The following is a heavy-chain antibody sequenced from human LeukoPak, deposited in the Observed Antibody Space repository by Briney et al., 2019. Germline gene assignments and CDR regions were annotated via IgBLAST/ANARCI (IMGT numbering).Heavy chain of an antibody. CDR2: INHSGST. V-gene: IGHV4-34*01. Sequence: PSETLSLTCAVYGGSFSGYYWSWIRQPPGKGLEWIGEINHSGSTNHNPSLKSRVTISVDTSKNQFSLKLSSVTAADTAVYSCARVDHSSSPGFYYYYGMDVWGQGTTVTVSS. D-gene: IGHD6-6*01. CDR1: GGSFSGYY. CDR3: ARVDHSSSPGFYYYYGMDV. J-gene: IGHJ6*02.